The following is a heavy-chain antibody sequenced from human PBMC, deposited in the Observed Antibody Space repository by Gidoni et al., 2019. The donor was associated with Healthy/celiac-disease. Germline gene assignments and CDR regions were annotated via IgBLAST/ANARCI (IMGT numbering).Heavy chain of an antibody. CDR3: ARVYGGNFRDAFDI. Sequence: EVQLVESGGGLVQPGGSLRLSCAASGFIFSGYWMQWVRQAPGKGLVWVSSINSGGSSTNYADSVKGRFTISRDNAKNTLYLQMNRLRAEDTAVYYCARVYGGNFRDAFDIWGQGTMVTVSS. CDR2: INSGGSST. V-gene: IGHV3-74*01. J-gene: IGHJ3*02. D-gene: IGHD4-17*01. CDR1: GFIFSGYW.